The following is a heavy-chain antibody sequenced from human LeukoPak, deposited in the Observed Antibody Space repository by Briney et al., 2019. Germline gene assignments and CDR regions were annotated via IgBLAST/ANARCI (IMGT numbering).Heavy chain of an antibody. V-gene: IGHV3-23*01. CDR2: ISGSGGST. CDR1: GFTFSSYA. J-gene: IGHJ5*02. Sequence: PGGSLRLSCAASGFTFSSYAMSWVRQAPGKGLEWVSAISGSGGSTYYADSVKGRFTISRDNSKNTLYLQMNSLRAEDTAVYYCASDLGTFVVVPAAIDNWFDPWGQGTLVTVSS. CDR3: ASDLGTFVVVPAAIDNWFDP. D-gene: IGHD2-2*02.